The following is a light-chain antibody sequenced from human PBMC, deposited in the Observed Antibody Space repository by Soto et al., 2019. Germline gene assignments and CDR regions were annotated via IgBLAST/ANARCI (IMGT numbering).Light chain of an antibody. V-gene: IGKV3-11*01. CDR3: QQHGNWPPIT. CDR2: NAS. J-gene: IGKJ5*01. CDR1: QSVGSV. Sequence: EMVMTPSPATLSVSLGEGAMLSCRGSQSVGSVLAWFQQKPGQPPRLLIYNASNRTTAIPARFSGSGSGTDFTLTISSLDPEDFAVYYCQQHGNWPPITFGQGTRLEIK.